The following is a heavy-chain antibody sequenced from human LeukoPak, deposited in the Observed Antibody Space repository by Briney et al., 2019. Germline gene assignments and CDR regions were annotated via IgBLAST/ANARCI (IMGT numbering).Heavy chain of an antibody. J-gene: IGHJ4*02. Sequence: SETLSLTCTVSGGSISSGGYYWSWIRQHPGKGLEWIGYIYYSGSTYYNPPLKSRVTISVDTSKNQFSLKLSSVTAADTAVYYCARENIAVAVDYWGQGTLVTVSS. CDR1: GGSISSGGYY. D-gene: IGHD6-19*01. CDR2: IYYSGST. CDR3: ARENIAVAVDY. V-gene: IGHV4-31*03.